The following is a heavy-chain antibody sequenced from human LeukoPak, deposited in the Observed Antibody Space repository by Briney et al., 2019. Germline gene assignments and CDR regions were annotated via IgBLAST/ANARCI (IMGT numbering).Heavy chain of an antibody. CDR1: GFSFSDTT. J-gene: IGHJ1*01. CDR3: AKGGAGGGYFPT. Sequence: GGSLRLSCVASGFSFSDTTMSWVRQAAGQGLEWVARMKEDGSDENYVDSVKGRFTISRDNARNSLHLQMKSLRAEDTAVYFCAKGGAGGGYFPTWGQGILVIVSS. V-gene: IGHV3-7*03. CDR2: MKEDGSDE. D-gene: IGHD3-16*01.